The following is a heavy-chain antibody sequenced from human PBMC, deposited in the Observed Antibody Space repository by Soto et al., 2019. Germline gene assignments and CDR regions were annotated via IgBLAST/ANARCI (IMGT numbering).Heavy chain of an antibody. Sequence: SETLSLTCTVSGGSISSSSYYWGWIRQPPGKGLEWIGSIYYSGSTYYNPSLKSRVTISVDTSKNQFSLKLSSVTAADTAVYYCARQTSGGLYYYYYYGMDVWGQGTTVT. V-gene: IGHV4-39*01. CDR1: GGSISSSSYY. D-gene: IGHD5-12*01. J-gene: IGHJ6*02. CDR2: IYYSGST. CDR3: ARQTSGGLYYYYYYGMDV.